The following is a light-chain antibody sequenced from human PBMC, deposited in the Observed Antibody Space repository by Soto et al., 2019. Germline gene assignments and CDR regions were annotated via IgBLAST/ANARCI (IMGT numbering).Light chain of an antibody. CDR1: SSDVGGYKY. V-gene: IGLV2-8*01. CDR3: SSYAGSNNFV. J-gene: IGLJ1*01. Sequence: QSALTQPPSASGSPGQSATISCTGTSSDVGGYKYVSWYQQHPGKAPKLMIYEVNKRPSGVPDRFSGSKSGNTASLTVSGLQAEDEADYYCSSYAGSNNFVFGTGTKVTVL. CDR2: EVN.